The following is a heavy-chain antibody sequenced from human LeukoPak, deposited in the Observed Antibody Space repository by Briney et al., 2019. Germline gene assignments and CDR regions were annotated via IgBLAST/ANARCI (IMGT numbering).Heavy chain of an antibody. Sequence: PGGSLRLSCAASGFTFSSYSMNWVRQAPGKGLEWVSSISTSSSYIYYADSVKGRFTISRDNAKNSLHLQMNSLRAEDTAVYYCARDRVGVSAYDSLFDYWGQGTLVTVSS. D-gene: IGHD5-12*01. J-gene: IGHJ4*02. CDR3: ARDRVGVSAYDSLFDY. V-gene: IGHV3-21*01. CDR2: ISTSSSYI. CDR1: GFTFSSYS.